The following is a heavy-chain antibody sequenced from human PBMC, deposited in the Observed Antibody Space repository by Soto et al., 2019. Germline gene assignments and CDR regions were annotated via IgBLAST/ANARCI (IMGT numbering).Heavy chain of an antibody. D-gene: IGHD2-21*01. CDR2: IIPILGIG. V-gene: IGHV1-69*01. CDR3: TRSAITLVDVISIPPHYSSGKDV. Sequence: QVQLVQSGAEVKKPGSSVKVSCKTSGGTFNRYAISWVRQAPGQGLEWMGGIIPILGIGNDAQRFQGRVTITGDESTGTAYMELSSLRSEDTGGYYWTRSAITLVDVISIPPHYSSGKDVWGQCTTVTVPS. J-gene: IGHJ6*02. CDR1: GGTFNRYA.